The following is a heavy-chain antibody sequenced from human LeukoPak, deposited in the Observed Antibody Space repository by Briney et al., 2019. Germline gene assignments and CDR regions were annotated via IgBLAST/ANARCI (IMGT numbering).Heavy chain of an antibody. D-gene: IGHD1-14*01. CDR1: GYSISSGYY. J-gene: IGHJ4*02. V-gene: IGHV4-38-2*02. Sequence: SETLSLTCTVSGYSISSGYYWGWIRQPPGKGLEWIGSIYHSGRTFYNPSLKSRVTISVDTSKNQFSLKLSSVTAADTAVYYCARDTYKFNTGYYFDYWGQGTLVTVSS. CDR3: ARDTYKFNTGYYFDY. CDR2: IYHSGRT.